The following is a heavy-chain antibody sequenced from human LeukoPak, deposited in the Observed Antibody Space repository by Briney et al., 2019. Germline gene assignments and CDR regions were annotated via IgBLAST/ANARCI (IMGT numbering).Heavy chain of an antibody. CDR3: ARGLARSGPRYGSSGWYRSLLDY. V-gene: IGHV3-30-3*01. J-gene: IGHJ4*02. CDR2: ISYDGSNK. Sequence: PGGSLRLSCAASGFTFSSYAMHWVRQAPGKGLEWVAVISYDGSNKYYADSVKGRFTISRDNSKNTLYLQMNSLRAEDTAVYYCARGLARSGPRYGSSGWYRSLLDYWGQGTLVTVSS. D-gene: IGHD6-19*01. CDR1: GFTFSSYA.